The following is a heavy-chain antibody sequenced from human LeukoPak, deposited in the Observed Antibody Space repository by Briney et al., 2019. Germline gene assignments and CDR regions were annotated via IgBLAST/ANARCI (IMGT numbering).Heavy chain of an antibody. V-gene: IGHV3-21*01. J-gene: IGHJ3*02. CDR2: ISSSSAHI. CDR1: GFSFNTYS. D-gene: IGHD2-2*01. CDR3: TSRYCTTTNCYSFDN. Sequence: KPGGSLRLSCAAPGFSFNTYSINWVRQAPGKGLEWVSSISSSSAHIFYADSVKGRFSISRDNAKNSLYLQMNSLRVEDTAVYYCTSRYCTTTNCYSFDNWGQGTMVAVSS.